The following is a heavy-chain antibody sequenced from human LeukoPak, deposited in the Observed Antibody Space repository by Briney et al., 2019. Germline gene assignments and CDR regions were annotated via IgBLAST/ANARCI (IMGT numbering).Heavy chain of an antibody. CDR2: ISSSSSYI. V-gene: IGHV3-21*01. CDR1: GFTVSSNY. D-gene: IGHD1-26*01. CDR3: ARAKVGATDDY. J-gene: IGHJ4*02. Sequence: GGSLRLSCAASGFTVSSNYMSWVRQAPGKGLEWVSSISSSSSYIYYADSVKGRFTISRDNAKNSLYLQMNSLRAEDTAVYYCARAKVGATDDYWGQGTLVTVSS.